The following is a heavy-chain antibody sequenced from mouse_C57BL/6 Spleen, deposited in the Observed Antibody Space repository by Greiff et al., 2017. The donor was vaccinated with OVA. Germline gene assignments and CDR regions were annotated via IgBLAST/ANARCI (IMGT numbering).Heavy chain of an antibody. V-gene: IGHV1-80*01. D-gene: IGHD4-1*01. CDR3: AREGTGYFDY. CDR2: IYPGDGDT. Sequence: VKLVESGAELVKPGASVKISCKASGYAFSSYWMNWVKQRPGKGLEWIGQIYPGDGDTNYNGKFKGKATLTADKSSSTAYMQLSSLTSEDSAVYFCAREGTGYFDYWGQGTTLTVSS. CDR1: GYAFSSYW. J-gene: IGHJ2*01.